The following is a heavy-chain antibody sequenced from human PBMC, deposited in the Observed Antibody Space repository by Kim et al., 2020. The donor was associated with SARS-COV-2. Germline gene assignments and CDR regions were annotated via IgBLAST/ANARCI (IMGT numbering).Heavy chain of an antibody. J-gene: IGHJ2*01. CDR1: GFTFDGYA. V-gene: IGHV3-9*01. D-gene: IGHD6-6*01. Sequence: GGSLRLSCAASGFTFDGYAMHWVRQAPGKGLEWVSGISWNSGNVDYADSVKGRFAISRDNTKNSLYLQMNSLRTEDTALYYCAKSDTYSSSSPYFDLWGRGTLVTVSS. CDR2: ISWNSGNV. CDR3: AKSDTYSSSSPYFDL.